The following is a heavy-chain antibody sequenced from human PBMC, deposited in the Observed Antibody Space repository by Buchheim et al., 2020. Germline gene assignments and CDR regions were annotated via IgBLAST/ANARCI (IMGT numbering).Heavy chain of an antibody. Sequence: EVQLLESGGGLVQPGGSLRLSCAASGFTFSSYAMSWVRQAPGKGLEWVSSITATGDTTFYADSVKGRFTISRDNSKNTLYLQMNSLRAEDTAVYYCAKEPSYAYKWYFDLWGRGT. CDR3: AKEPSYAYKWYFDL. CDR1: GFTFSSYA. V-gene: IGHV3-23*01. CDR2: ITATGDTT. D-gene: IGHD5-18*01. J-gene: IGHJ2*01.